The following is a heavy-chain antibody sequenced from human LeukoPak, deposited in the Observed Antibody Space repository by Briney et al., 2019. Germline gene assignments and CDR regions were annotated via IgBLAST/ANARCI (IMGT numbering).Heavy chain of an antibody. Sequence: PSETLSLTCTVSGGSISSSSYYWGWIRQPPGKGLEWIGSIYYSGSTYYNPSLKSRVTISVDTSKNQFSLKLSSVTAADTAVYYCAGPGPYYDFWSGYQYYFDYWGQGTLVTVSS. CDR3: AGPGPYYDFWSGYQYYFDY. CDR1: GGSISSSSYY. D-gene: IGHD3-3*01. CDR2: IYYSGST. V-gene: IGHV4-39*01. J-gene: IGHJ4*02.